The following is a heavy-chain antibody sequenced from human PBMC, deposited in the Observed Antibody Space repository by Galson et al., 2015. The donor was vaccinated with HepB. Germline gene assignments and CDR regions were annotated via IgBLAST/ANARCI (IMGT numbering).Heavy chain of an antibody. CDR2: INPTGGST. Sequence: SVKVSCKASGYTFTNYYMHWVRQAPGQGLEWVGIINPTGGSTSYAQKLQDRVTMTRDTSTSTVYMHLSSLTSEDTAVYYCAGESGSSSRYFDYWGQGTLVTVSS. J-gene: IGHJ4*02. CDR3: AGESGSSSRYFDY. CDR1: GYTFTNYY. D-gene: IGHD3-3*01. V-gene: IGHV1-46*03.